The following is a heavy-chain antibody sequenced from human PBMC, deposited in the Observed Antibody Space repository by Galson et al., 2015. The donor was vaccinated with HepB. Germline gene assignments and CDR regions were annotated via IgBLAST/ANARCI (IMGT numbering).Heavy chain of an antibody. D-gene: IGHD3-3*01. V-gene: IGHV2-26*01. CDR3: ARITGRGAFGVVSPAIDY. CDR1: GFSLSNARMG. J-gene: IGHJ4*02. CDR2: IFSNDEK. Sequence: PALVKPTQTLTLTCTVSGFSLSNARMGVSWIRQPPGKALEWLAHIFSNDEKSYSTSLKSRLTISKDTSKSQVVLTMTNMDPVDTATYYCARITGRGAFGVVSPAIDYWGQGTLVTVSS.